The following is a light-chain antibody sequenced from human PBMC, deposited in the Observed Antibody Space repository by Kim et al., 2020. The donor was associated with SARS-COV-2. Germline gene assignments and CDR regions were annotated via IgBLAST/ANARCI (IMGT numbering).Light chain of an antibody. V-gene: IGKV1-5*01. J-gene: IGKJ4*01. Sequence: ASVGDRVTMTCRASQRISNWMAWYQQKPGKAPKLMISDASNLEGGVPSRFSGSGSGTEFTLTISSLQPDDFATYFCQQYNTYLLTFGGGTKVDIK. CDR3: QQYNTYLLT. CDR2: DAS. CDR1: QRISNW.